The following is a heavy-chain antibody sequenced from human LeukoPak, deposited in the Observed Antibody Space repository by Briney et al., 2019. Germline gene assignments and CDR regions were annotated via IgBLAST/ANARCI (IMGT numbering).Heavy chain of an antibody. Sequence: PGGSLRLSCVASGFTVSSNCMTWVRQAPGKGLEWVSVIYSDGTTYYSDSVRGRFTISRDNSKNTLYLQMNSLRAEDTAIYYCARSLPYGTTWYGRSDFWGQGTLVTVSS. V-gene: IGHV3-53*01. CDR2: IYSDGTT. D-gene: IGHD6-13*01. CDR3: ARSLPYGTTWYGRSDF. CDR1: GFTVSSNC. J-gene: IGHJ4*02.